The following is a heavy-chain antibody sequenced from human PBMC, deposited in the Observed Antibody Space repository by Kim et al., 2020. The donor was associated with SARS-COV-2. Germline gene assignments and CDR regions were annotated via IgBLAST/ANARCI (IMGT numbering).Heavy chain of an antibody. D-gene: IGHD6-19*01. V-gene: IGHV3-23*01. CDR2: ISGSGGSP. CDR1: GFTFSSYA. CDR3: AKDLGQWLPLCFDF. J-gene: IGHJ2*01. Sequence: GGSLRLSCAASGFTFSSYALSWVRQAPGKGLQWVSVISGSGGSPYYADSVKGRFTISRDNSKNMLYLQMNSLRAEDTAVYYCAKDLGQWLPLCFDFWGRGTLVTVSS.